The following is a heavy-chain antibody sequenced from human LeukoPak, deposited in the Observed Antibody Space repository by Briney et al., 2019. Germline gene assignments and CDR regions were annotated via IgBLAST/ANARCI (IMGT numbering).Heavy chain of an antibody. V-gene: IGHV3-48*01. CDR3: ARDPSGTGGIGFDY. Sequence: PGGSLRLSCAASGFTFSSYSMNWVRQAPGKGLEWVSYISGRSRTIYYADSVKGRFTISRDNAKNSLYLQMNSLRAEDTAVYYCARDPSGTGGIGFDYWGQGTLVTVSS. CDR2: ISGRSRTI. CDR1: GFTFSSYS. D-gene: IGHD1-26*01. J-gene: IGHJ4*02.